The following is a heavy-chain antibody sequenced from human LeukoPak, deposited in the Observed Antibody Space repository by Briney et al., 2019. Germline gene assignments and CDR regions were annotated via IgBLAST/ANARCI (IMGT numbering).Heavy chain of an antibody. J-gene: IGHJ4*02. CDR2: IYYSGST. V-gene: IGHV4-59*08. Sequence: SETLSLTCTVSGGSFSSYYWSWIRQPPGKGLEWIGYIYYSGSTNYNPSLKSRVTISVDTSKKQFSLKLSSVTAADTAVYYCARCPRDYGDYPYDYWGQGTLVTVSS. CDR3: ARCPRDYGDYPYDY. D-gene: IGHD4-17*01. CDR1: GGSFSSYY.